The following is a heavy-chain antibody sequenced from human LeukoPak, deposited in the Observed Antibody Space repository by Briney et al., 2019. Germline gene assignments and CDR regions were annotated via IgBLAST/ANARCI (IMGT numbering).Heavy chain of an antibody. V-gene: IGHV4-59*01. CDR2: NYYSGSA. Sequence: SETLSLTCTVSGGSMNNYYWSWMWQPPGKGLEYIADNYYSGSANYNSYLKSRVSISVDTSKDQFSLTMNSVTAADTAVFYCARWGVSFGGRNYLDYWGQGKLVTVSS. J-gene: IGHJ4*02. D-gene: IGHD3-16*01. CDR1: GGSMNNYY. CDR3: ARWGVSFGGRNYLDY.